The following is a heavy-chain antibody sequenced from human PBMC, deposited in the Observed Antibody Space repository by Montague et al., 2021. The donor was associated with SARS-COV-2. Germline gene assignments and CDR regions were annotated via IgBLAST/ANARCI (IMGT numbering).Heavy chain of an antibody. Sequence: SLRLSCAASGFTFSSYSMNWVRQAPGKGLEWVSSISSSSNYIYYXDSXKGRFTISRDNAKNSLYLQMNSLRAEDTAVYYCARDSALLWFGELLPPGYYYGMDVWGQGTTVTVSS. CDR1: GFTFSSYS. CDR2: ISSSSNYI. CDR3: ARDSALLWFGELLPPGYYYGMDV. D-gene: IGHD3-10*01. J-gene: IGHJ6*02. V-gene: IGHV3-21*01.